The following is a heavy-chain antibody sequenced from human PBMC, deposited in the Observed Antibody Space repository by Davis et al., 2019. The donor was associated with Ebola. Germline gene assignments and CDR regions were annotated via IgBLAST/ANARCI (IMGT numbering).Heavy chain of an antibody. Sequence: PSETLSLTCTVSGGSISSYYWSWIRQPPGKGLEWIGYIYYSGSTNYNPSLKSRVTISVDTSKNQFSLELSSVTAADTAVYYCARHGRYCSSTSCYRVWFDPWGQGTLVTVSS. D-gene: IGHD2-2*02. CDR2: IYYSGST. V-gene: IGHV4-59*08. CDR3: ARHGRYCSSTSCYRVWFDP. CDR1: GGSISSYY. J-gene: IGHJ5*02.